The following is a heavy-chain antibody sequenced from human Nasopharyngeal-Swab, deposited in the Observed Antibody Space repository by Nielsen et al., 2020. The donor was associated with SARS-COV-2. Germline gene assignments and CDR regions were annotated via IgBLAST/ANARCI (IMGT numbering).Heavy chain of an antibody. CDR2: INPSAGST. CDR3: AREDIGVVPVAMGYNWFDP. D-gene: IGHD2-2*01. V-gene: IGHV1-46*01. J-gene: IGHJ5*02. Sequence: ASVTVSCKASGYTFTSYYIHWVRQAPGQGLEWMGIINPSAGSTRYAQKFQGRVTMTRDTSTSTVSMELSSLRSEDTAVYYCAREDIGVVPVAMGYNWFDPWGQGTLVTVSS. CDR1: GYTFTSYY.